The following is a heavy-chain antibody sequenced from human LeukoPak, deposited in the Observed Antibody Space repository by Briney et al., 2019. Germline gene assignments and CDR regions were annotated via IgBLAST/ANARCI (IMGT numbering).Heavy chain of an antibody. Sequence: ASVKVSCKASGYTFTSYGISWVRQAPGQGLEWMGWISAYNGNTNYAQKLQGRVTMTTDTSTSTAYMELRSLRSDDTAVCYCAREDVPYYYDSSGYYNWFDPWGQGTLVTVSS. J-gene: IGHJ5*02. CDR3: AREDVPYYYDSSGYYNWFDP. V-gene: IGHV1-18*01. CDR1: GYTFTSYG. CDR2: ISAYNGNT. D-gene: IGHD3-22*01.